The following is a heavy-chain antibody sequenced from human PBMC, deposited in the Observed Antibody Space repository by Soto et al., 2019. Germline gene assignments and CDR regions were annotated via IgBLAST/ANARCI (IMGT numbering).Heavy chain of an antibody. Sequence: SETLSLTCTVSGGSISSADYYWSWIRQPPGKGLEWIGYIYYSGSTYYNPSLKSRVTISVDTSKNQFSLKLSSVTAADTAVYYCARPVVEYSSSPGWFDPWGQGTLVTVS. J-gene: IGHJ5*02. V-gene: IGHV4-30-4*01. D-gene: IGHD6-6*01. CDR1: GGSISSADYY. CDR2: IYYSGST. CDR3: ARPVVEYSSSPGWFDP.